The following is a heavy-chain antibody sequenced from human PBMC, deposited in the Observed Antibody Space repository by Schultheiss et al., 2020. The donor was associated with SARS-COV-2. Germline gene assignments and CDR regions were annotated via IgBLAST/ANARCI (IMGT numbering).Heavy chain of an antibody. CDR1: GYTFTGYY. J-gene: IGHJ3*02. D-gene: IGHD3-10*01. Sequence: SVKVSCKASGYTFTGYYMHWVRQAPGQGLEWMGRIIPILGIANYAQKFQGRVTITADKSTSTAYMELSSLRSEDTAVYYCARGGLYYYGSGGHAFDIWGQGTMVTVSS. V-gene: IGHV1-69*02. CDR3: ARGGLYYYGSGGHAFDI. CDR2: IIPILGIA.